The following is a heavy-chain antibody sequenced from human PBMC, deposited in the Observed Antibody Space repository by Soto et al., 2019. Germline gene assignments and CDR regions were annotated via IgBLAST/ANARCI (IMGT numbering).Heavy chain of an antibody. Sequence: PSETLSLTCAVYGGSFSGYYWSWIRQSPGKGLEWIGEINHSGSTNYNPSLKSRVTISVDTSKNQFSLKLSSVTAADTAVYYCARGGYSFNWFDPWGQGTLVTVSS. V-gene: IGHV4-34*01. D-gene: IGHD5-18*01. CDR3: ARGGYSFNWFDP. CDR2: INHSGST. CDR1: GGSFSGYY. J-gene: IGHJ5*02.